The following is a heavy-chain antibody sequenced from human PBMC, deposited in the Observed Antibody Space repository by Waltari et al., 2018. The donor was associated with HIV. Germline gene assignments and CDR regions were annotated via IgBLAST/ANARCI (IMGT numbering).Heavy chain of an antibody. CDR2: IKRDGTIT. V-gene: IGHV3-74*01. CDR3: ARDLVVLRYFDWLSTYFDY. J-gene: IGHJ4*02. CDR1: GFTFSSYW. Sequence: EVQLVESGGGLVQPGGSLRLSCAASGFTFSSYWMHSVRQAPGKGLVWVSRIKRDGTITTYADSVKGRFTISRDNAKNTLFLQMNSLRAEDTAIYYCARDLVVLRYFDWLSTYFDYWGQGTLVTVSS. D-gene: IGHD3-9*01.